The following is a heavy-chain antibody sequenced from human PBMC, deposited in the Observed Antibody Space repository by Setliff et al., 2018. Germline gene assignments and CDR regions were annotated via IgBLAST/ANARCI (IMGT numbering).Heavy chain of an antibody. Sequence: GGSLRLSCAASGFTFSSYAITWVRQAPGKGLEWVSMISGSAQTTYYADSVKGRFTISRDNSKNTVYLEMNSLRAEDTAVYYCAKDVTLGGWYPYFDYWGQGTLVTVSS. V-gene: IGHV3-23*01. CDR2: ISGSAQTT. CDR3: AKDVTLGGWYPYFDY. D-gene: IGHD6-19*01. CDR1: GFTFSSYA. J-gene: IGHJ4*02.